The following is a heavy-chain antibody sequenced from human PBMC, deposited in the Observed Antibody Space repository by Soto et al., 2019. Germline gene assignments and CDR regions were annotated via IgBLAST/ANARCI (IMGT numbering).Heavy chain of an antibody. CDR2: ISWDGGIT. CDR1: GFTFNAYT. Sequence: GGSLRLSCAASGFTFNAYTMHWVRQAPGKGLEWVSLISWDGGITYYGDSVMGRFTVSRDNSDNSLYLQMTSLRSDDTAFYYCAKDSYDILTGQKRYFDSWGQGP. J-gene: IGHJ4*02. D-gene: IGHD3-9*01. CDR3: AKDSYDILTGQKRYFDS. V-gene: IGHV3-43*01.